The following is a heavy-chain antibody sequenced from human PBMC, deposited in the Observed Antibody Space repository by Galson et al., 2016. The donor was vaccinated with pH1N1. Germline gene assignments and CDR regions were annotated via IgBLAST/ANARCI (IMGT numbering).Heavy chain of an antibody. CDR3: ARDPQGYYGDYVGFHY. CDR2: IRFDGSNR. CDR1: GFTFSSYN. V-gene: IGHV3-30*02. Sequence: LSCAASGFTFSSYNMHWVRQAPGKGSEWVAFIRFDGSNRKYASSLKGRFTISRDNSKNTLHLQMDSLRTEDTALYYCARDPQGYYGDYVGFHYWGQGTLVTVSS. D-gene: IGHD4-17*01. J-gene: IGHJ4*02.